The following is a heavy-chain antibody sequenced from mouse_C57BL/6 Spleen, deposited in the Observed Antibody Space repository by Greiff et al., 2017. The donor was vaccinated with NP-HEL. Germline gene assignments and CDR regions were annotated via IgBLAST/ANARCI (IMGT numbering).Heavy chain of an antibody. D-gene: IGHD1-1*01. CDR2: ISSGGSYT. Sequence: EVKVVESGGDLVKPGGSLKLSCAASGFTFSSYGMSWVRQTPDKRLEWVATISSGGSYTYYPDSVKGRFTISRDNAKNTLYLQMSSLKSEDTAMYYCARVDYGSSFFDYWGQGTTLTVSS. J-gene: IGHJ2*01. CDR1: GFTFSSYG. V-gene: IGHV5-6*01. CDR3: ARVDYGSSFFDY.